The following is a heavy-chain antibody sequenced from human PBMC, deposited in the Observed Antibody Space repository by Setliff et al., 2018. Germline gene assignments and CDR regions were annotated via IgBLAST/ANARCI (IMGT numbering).Heavy chain of an antibody. Sequence: KPSETLSLTCTVSGGAISNYYWSWIRQPPGKGLEWIGYIFTSGSTQYNPSLKSRATISRETSSNQFSLKLLSVTEADTAVYYCARGPPGYYYYMNVWGQGTTVTVSS. J-gene: IGHJ6*03. CDR1: GGAISNYY. CDR2: IFTSGST. V-gene: IGHV4-4*09. CDR3: ARGPPGYYYYMNV.